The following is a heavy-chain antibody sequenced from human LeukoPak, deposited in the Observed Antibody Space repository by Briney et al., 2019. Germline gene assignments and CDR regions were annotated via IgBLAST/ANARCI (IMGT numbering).Heavy chain of an antibody. V-gene: IGHV4-34*01. CDR3: ARGLWMVPFDY. CDR2: INHSGST. J-gene: IGHJ4*02. CDR1: GGSFSGYY. D-gene: IGHD3-10*01. Sequence: SETLSLTCAVYGGSFSGYYWSWIRQPPGKGLEWIGEINHSGSTNYNPSLKSRVTISVDMSKNQFSLKLSSVTAADTAVYYCARGLWMVPFDYWGQGTLVTVSS.